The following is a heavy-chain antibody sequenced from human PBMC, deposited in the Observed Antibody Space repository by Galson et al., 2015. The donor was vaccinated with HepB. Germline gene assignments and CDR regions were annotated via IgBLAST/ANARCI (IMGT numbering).Heavy chain of an antibody. CDR2: ISSSSTYI. CDR1: GFTFSVYS. J-gene: IGHJ4*02. Sequence: SLRLSCAASGFTFSVYSMNWVRQAPGKGLEWVSSISSSSTYIYYADSVKGRFSITRDNAKNSVYLQMNSLRAEDTAVYYCARDVPPSYCGGDCYSPYFNYWGQGTLVTVSS. D-gene: IGHD2-21*02. V-gene: IGHV3-21*01. CDR3: ARDVPPSYCGGDCYSPYFNY.